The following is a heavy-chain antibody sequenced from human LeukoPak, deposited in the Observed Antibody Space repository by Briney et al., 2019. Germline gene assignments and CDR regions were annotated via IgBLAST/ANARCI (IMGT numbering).Heavy chain of an antibody. CDR1: GFMFSTYW. Sequence: GGSLRLSCAASGFMFSTYWMTWVRQAPGKGLEWVANIKPDGSETYYVDSVKGRFTISRDNTKNLLYLQMNSLRGEDSAVYYCGGFGYEAAVDLWGQGTLVSVSS. CDR3: GGFGYEAAVDL. D-gene: IGHD6-13*01. J-gene: IGHJ4*02. V-gene: IGHV3-7*01. CDR2: IKPDGSET.